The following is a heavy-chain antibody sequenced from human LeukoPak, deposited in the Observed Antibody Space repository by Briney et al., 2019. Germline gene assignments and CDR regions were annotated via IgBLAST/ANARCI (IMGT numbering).Heavy chain of an antibody. J-gene: IGHJ2*01. V-gene: IGHV4-31*03. CDR2: IYYNRST. CDR3: ARDLLDTSMVHCWYFDL. Sequence: PQTPCLTCTVSGSSISSGEYYWSWIRQHPGKGLEWIGYIYYNRSTYYNPSLKRRVTISVDTSKNQFSLKQSSVTAADTAVYYCARDLLDTSMVHCWYFDLWGRGTLVTVSS. CDR1: GSSISSGEYY. D-gene: IGHD5-18*01.